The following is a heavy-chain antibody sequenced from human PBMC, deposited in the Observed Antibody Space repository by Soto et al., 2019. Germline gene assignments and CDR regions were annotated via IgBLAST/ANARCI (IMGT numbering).Heavy chain of an antibody. D-gene: IGHD3-22*01. CDR1: GGTFSSYA. V-gene: IGHV1-69*01. Sequence: QVQLVQSGAEVKKPGSSVKVSCKASGGTFSSYAISWVRQAPGQGLEWMGGIIPIFGTANYAQKFQGRVTITADESTSTAYIELSSLRSEDTAVYYCARAARDSSGYYSYYFDYWGQGTLVTVSS. CDR3: ARAARDSSGYYSYYFDY. J-gene: IGHJ4*02. CDR2: IIPIFGTA.